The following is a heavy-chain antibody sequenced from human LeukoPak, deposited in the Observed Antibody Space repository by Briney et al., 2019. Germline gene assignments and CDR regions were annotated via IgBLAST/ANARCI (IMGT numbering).Heavy chain of an antibody. V-gene: IGHV1-2*02. Sequence: ASVKVSCKASGYTFTGYYMHWVRQAPGHRLEWMGWINPNSGGTNYAQKFQGRVTMTRDTSISTAYMELSRLRSDDTAVYYCARDFRAAMVSDWFDPWGQGTLVTVSS. D-gene: IGHD5-18*01. CDR1: GYTFTGYY. CDR2: INPNSGGT. CDR3: ARDFRAAMVSDWFDP. J-gene: IGHJ5*02.